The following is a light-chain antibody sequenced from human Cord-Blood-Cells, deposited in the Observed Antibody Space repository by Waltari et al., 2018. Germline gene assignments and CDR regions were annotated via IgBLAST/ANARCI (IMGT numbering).Light chain of an antibody. CDR3: SSYTSSSTVV. CDR2: DVS. CDR1: SSDVGGYNY. J-gene: IGLJ2*01. Sequence: QSALTQPASVSGSPGQSITISCTGTSSDVGGYNYVSWYQQHPGKAPKLMIYDVSKRPSGVSKRFSGSKSGNTASLTISGRRAEDEADYYCSSYTSSSTVVFGGGTKLTVL. V-gene: IGLV2-14*01.